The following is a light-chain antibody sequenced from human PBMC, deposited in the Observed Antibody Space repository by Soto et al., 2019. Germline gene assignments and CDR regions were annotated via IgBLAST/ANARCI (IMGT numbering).Light chain of an antibody. J-gene: IGKJ2*01. CDR3: QQYFRGYT. CDR1: QSVGSK. V-gene: IGKV3-15*01. CDR2: GAS. Sequence: EIVMTQSPAALSVSPGERATLSCWGSQSVGSKLAWYQQKPGQAPRLLIYGASSRATGISARFSGSASGTDFTLTISSLQPEDFGVYYSQQYFRGYTFGQGTKLEI.